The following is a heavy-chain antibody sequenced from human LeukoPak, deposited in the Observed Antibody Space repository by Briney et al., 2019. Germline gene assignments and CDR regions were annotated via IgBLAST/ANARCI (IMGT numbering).Heavy chain of an antibody. V-gene: IGHV3-23*01. Sequence: GGTLRLSCAASGFTFSSYGMSWVRQAPGKGLEWVSAISGSGGSTYYADSVKGRFTISRDNSKNTLYLQMNSLRAEDTAAYYGAKARWGSHFDYWGQGTLVTVSS. D-gene: IGHD3-16*01. J-gene: IGHJ4*02. CDR3: AKARWGSHFDY. CDR1: GFTFSSYG. CDR2: ISGSGGST.